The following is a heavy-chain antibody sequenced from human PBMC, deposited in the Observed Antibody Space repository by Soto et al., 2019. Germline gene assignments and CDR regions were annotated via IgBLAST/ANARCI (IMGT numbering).Heavy chain of an antibody. CDR2: IIPIFGTA. CDR3: ASPTGTGVNYYYYGMDV. CDR1: GGTFSSYA. V-gene: IGHV1-69*13. Sequence: GASVKVSCKASGGTFSSYAISWVRQAPGQGLEWMGGIIPIFGTANYAQKFQGRVTITADESTSTAYMELSSLRSEDTAVYYCASPTGTGVNYYYYGMDVWGQGTTVTVSS. D-gene: IGHD1-1*01. J-gene: IGHJ6*02.